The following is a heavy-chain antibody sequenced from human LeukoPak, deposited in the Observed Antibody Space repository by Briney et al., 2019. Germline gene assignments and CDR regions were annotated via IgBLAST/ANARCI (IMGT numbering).Heavy chain of an antibody. J-gene: IGHJ2*01. CDR2: IEDSENT. CDR3: ARDKGPYWYFDL. CDR1: GGSITTYY. V-gene: IGHV4-59*01. Sequence: SETLSLTCSVSGGSITTYYWSWIRQAPGKGLEWIGYIEDSENTNYNPSLKSRVTISLDTSKNQISLKLSSVTAADTAVYYCARDKGPYWYFDLWGRGTLVTVSS.